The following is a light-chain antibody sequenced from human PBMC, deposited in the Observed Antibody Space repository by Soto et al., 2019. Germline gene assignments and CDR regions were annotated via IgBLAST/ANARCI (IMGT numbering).Light chain of an antibody. CDR1: SSDVGGYNY. J-gene: IGLJ2*01. Sequence: QSVLTQPASVSGSPGQSITISCTGSSSDVGGYNYVSWYQQHPGKAPKLMIYEVSNRPSGFSNRFSGSKSGTTAPLTISGLQAEDEADYYCSSNTSICTVVFGGGTKLTVL. CDR3: SSNTSICTVV. V-gene: IGLV2-14*01. CDR2: EVS.